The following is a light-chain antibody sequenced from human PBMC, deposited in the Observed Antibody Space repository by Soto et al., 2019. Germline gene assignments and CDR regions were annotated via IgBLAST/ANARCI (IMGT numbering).Light chain of an antibody. CDR3: SSYTSGSTPVV. CDR2: DVS. CDR1: TSDVGAYDS. Sequence: QSALTQPASVSGSPGQSITISCTGTTSDVGAYDSVSWYQQQPGKAPKLMIYDVSDRPSGVSNRFSGSKSGNTASLTISGLQAEDEADYYCSSYTSGSTPVVFGGGTKLTVL. J-gene: IGLJ2*01. V-gene: IGLV2-14*01.